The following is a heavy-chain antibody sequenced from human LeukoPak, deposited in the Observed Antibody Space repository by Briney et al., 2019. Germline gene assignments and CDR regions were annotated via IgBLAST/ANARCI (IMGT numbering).Heavy chain of an antibody. Sequence: GRSLRLSCTASGFTFGDYAMSWFRQAPGKGLEWVGFIRSKAYGGTTEYAASVKGRFTISRDDSKSIAYLQMNSLKTEDTAVYYCTRAGDSSSWFFDYWGQGTLVTVSS. CDR1: GFTFGDYA. CDR3: TRAGDSSSWFFDY. D-gene: IGHD6-13*01. V-gene: IGHV3-49*03. J-gene: IGHJ4*02. CDR2: IRSKAYGGTT.